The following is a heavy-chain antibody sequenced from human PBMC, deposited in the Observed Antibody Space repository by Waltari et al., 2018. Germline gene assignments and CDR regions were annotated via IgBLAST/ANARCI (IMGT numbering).Heavy chain of an antibody. CDR3: ARSGFMDV. V-gene: IGHV3-74*01. D-gene: IGHD3-10*01. CDR1: GFSFNTYW. J-gene: IGHJ6*02. CDR2: INPYGNAV. Sequence: EVQLVESGGGLVQPGGSLRLSCAASGFSFNTYWMNWARKVPGEGRVGLSRINPYGNAVVYAASGKGRFPTSRDDAKNTLYLQMTSLRDDDTAVYYCARSGFMDVWGQGTTVTVSS.